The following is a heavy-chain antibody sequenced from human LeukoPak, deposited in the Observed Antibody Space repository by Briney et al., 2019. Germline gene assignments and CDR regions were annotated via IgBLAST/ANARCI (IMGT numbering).Heavy chain of an antibody. V-gene: IGHV3-21*04. Sequence: GGSLRLSCAASGFTFSSYSMNWVRQAPGKGLEWVSSISSSSSYIYYADSVKGRFTISRDNSKNTLYLQMNSLRAEDTAVYYCAKSTGWYSSSWYLIYWGQGTLVTVSS. CDR3: AKSTGWYSSSWYLIY. D-gene: IGHD6-13*01. J-gene: IGHJ4*02. CDR2: ISSSSSYI. CDR1: GFTFSSYS.